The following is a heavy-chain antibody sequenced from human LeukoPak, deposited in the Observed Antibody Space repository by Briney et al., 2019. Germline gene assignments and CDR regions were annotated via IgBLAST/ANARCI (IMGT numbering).Heavy chain of an antibody. Sequence: SETLSLTCTVSGGSISSYYWSWIRQPPGKGLEWIGFIYYSGSTSYNPSLQSRVTISLDTSKIQFSLKLTSVTAADTAVYYCARGHSLNRLDPWGQGTLVTVSS. CDR2: IYYSGST. V-gene: IGHV4-59*01. J-gene: IGHJ5*02. D-gene: IGHD2-21*01. CDR3: ARGHSLNRLDP. CDR1: GGSISSYY.